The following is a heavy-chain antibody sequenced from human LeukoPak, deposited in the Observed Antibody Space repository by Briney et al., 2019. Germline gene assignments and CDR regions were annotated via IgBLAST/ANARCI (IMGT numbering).Heavy chain of an antibody. CDR2: IWYDGSNK. CDR1: GFTFSSYG. Sequence: GGSLRLSCAASGFTFSSYGMHWVRQAPGKGLEWVAVIWYDGSNKYYADSVKGRFTISRDNSKNTLYLQMNSLRAEDTAVYYCARGDSSGYPYYYGMDVWGQGTTVTVSS. CDR3: ARGDSSGYPYYYGMDV. V-gene: IGHV3-33*01. J-gene: IGHJ6*02. D-gene: IGHD3-22*01.